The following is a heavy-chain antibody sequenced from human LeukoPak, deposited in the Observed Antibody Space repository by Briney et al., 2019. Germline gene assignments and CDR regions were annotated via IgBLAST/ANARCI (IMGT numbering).Heavy chain of an antibody. V-gene: IGHV1-46*01. Sequence: ASVKVSCKASGNTFTNYYVHWGRQAPGQGLEWMAIISPSGGSTWYAQKFQGRVSMTRDTSPGTVYMELSSLRSEDTAVYYCARGGHSISSSFDYWGQGTLVTVSS. J-gene: IGHJ4*02. D-gene: IGHD2-2*01. CDR1: GNTFTNYY. CDR3: ARGGHSISSSFDY. CDR2: ISPSGGST.